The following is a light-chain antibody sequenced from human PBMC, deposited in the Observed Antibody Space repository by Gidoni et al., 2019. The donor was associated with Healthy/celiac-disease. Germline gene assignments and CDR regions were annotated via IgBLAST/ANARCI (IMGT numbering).Light chain of an antibody. J-gene: IGLJ2*01. CDR2: QDS. Sequence: SYELPQPPSVSVSPGQTASITCSGDKLGDKYACWYQQKPGQSPVLVVYQDSKRPSGTPERFSGSNSGNTATLTISGTQAMDEADYYCQAWDSSTASVVFGGGTKLTVL. CDR1: KLGDKY. CDR3: QAWDSSTASVV. V-gene: IGLV3-1*01.